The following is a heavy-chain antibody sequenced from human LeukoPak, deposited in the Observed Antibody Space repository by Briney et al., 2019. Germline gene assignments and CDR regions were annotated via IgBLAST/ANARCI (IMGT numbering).Heavy chain of an antibody. D-gene: IGHD6-13*01. CDR3: ARTGSSSWDKWCDP. Sequence: IPSETLSLTCAVYGGSFSGYYWSWIRQPPGKGLEWIGEINHSGSTNYNPSLKSRVTISVDTTKNQFSLKLSSVTAADTAVYYCARTGSSSWDKWCDPWGQGTQVSVSS. J-gene: IGHJ5*02. CDR1: GGSFSGYY. CDR2: INHSGST. V-gene: IGHV4-34*01.